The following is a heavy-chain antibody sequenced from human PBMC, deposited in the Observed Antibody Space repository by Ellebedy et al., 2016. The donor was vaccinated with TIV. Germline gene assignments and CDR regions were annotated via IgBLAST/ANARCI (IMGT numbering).Heavy chain of an antibody. V-gene: IGHV1-18*01. CDR2: ISAYNGNT. CDR3: ARVSWDGYYYYYYMDV. CDR1: GYTFTSYG. J-gene: IGHJ6*03. D-gene: IGHD1-26*01. Sequence: ASVKVSXXASGYTFTSYGISWVRQAPGQGLEWMGWISAYNGNTNYAQKLQGRVTMTTDTSTSTAYMELRSLRSDDTAVYYCARVSWDGYYYYYYMDVWGKGTTVTVSS.